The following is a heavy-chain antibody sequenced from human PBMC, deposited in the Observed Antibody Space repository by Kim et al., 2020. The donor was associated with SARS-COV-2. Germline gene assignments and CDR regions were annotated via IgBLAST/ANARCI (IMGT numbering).Heavy chain of an antibody. CDR3: AKAGGSGSYSTYYFDY. D-gene: IGHD3-10*01. Sequence: SVKGRFTISRDNSKNSLYLQMNSLRTEDTALYYCAKAGGSGSYSTYYFDYWGQGTLVTVSS. V-gene: IGHV3-43*01. J-gene: IGHJ4*02.